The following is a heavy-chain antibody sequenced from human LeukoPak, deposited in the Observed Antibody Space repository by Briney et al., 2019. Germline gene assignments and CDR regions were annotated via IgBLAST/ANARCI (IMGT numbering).Heavy chain of an antibody. CDR2: ITNDGTT. CDR3: GRERNFYYMDV. Sequence: PGGSLRLSCVASGFTFGTYWMHWVRQGPEKGLVWVAGITNDGTTGYADSVKGRFTISRDSAKSTVYLQMSSLSSEDTAVYYCGRERNFYYMDVWGKGTTVTVSS. CDR1: GFTFGTYW. J-gene: IGHJ6*03. V-gene: IGHV3-74*01.